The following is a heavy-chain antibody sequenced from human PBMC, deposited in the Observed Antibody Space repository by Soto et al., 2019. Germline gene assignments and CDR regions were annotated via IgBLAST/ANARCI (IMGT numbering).Heavy chain of an antibody. D-gene: IGHD3-10*01. CDR3: ARGVYGSGNYYTGPSAFDI. Sequence: QVQLEQSGAEVKKPGSSVTVSCKASGGTLSDHGVSWLRQAPGQGLEWVGGTIPVFDTAKYAQKFQGRVTIAADKSTNIAYVEWSSLRSEYTAFYYCARGVYGSGNYYTGPSAFDIWGQGTMVIVSS. CDR2: TIPVFDTA. CDR1: GGTLSDHG. V-gene: IGHV1-69*06. J-gene: IGHJ3*02.